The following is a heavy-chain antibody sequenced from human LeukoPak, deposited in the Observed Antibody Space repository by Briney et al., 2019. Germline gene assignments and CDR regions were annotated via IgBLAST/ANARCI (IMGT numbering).Heavy chain of an antibody. J-gene: IGHJ4*02. D-gene: IGHD6-6*01. CDR1: GFTFSSYG. CDR2: ISYDGSNK. Sequence: GGSLRLSCAASGFTFSSYGMHWVRQAPGKGLEWVAVISYDGSNKYYADSVKGRFTISRDNSKNTLYLQMNSLRVEDTAVYYCASGGGLGSSSDYWGQGTLVTVSS. CDR3: ASGGGLGSSSDY. V-gene: IGHV3-30*03.